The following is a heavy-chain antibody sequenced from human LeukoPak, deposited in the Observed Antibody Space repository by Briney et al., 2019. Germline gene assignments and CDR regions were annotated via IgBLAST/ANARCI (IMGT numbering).Heavy chain of an antibody. Sequence: GRSLRLSCAASGFTFSSYAMHWVRQAPGKGLEWVAVISYDGSNKYYADSVKGRFTISRDNSKDTLYLQINSLRAEDTAVYYCAKWGDYDVLTGYYVSDYWGQGTLVTVPS. D-gene: IGHD3-9*01. J-gene: IGHJ4*02. V-gene: IGHV3-30-3*01. CDR2: ISYDGSNK. CDR1: GFTFSSYA. CDR3: AKWGDYDVLTGYYVSDY.